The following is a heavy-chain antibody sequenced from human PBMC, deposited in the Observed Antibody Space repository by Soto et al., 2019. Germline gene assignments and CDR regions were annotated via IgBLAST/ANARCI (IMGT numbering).Heavy chain of an antibody. CDR3: VRDQKYFRVNGNWFDS. J-gene: IGHJ5*01. V-gene: IGHV1-18*04. Sequence: ASMKVSCKASGYTSADFGISWVRQAPGQGLEWMGWVSGNNGASNPAPKVQGRITMTLDTSTGVSYMALRSLRSDDTAIYYCVRDQKYFRVNGNWFDSWGQGXLVTVSS. CDR1: GYTSADFG. CDR2: VSGNNGAS. D-gene: IGHD2-2*01.